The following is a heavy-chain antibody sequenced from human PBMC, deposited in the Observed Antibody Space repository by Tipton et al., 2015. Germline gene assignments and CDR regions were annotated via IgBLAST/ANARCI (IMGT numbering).Heavy chain of an antibody. CDR1: GDSISNYF. CDR3: AKEKRISIFGVLIPHFDF. V-gene: IGHV4-4*07. CDR2: IQTSGNT. Sequence: TLSLTCTIPGDSISNYFWSWIRQPAGKGLEWIGRIQTSGNTNYNPSLKSRVTMSADTSKNQSSLKLSSVTAADTAVHYCAKEKRISIFGVLIPHFDFWGQGALVSVSS. D-gene: IGHD3-3*01. J-gene: IGHJ4*02.